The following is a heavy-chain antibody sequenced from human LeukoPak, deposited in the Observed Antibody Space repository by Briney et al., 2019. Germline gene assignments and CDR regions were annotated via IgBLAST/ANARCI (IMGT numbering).Heavy chain of an antibody. D-gene: IGHD3-16*01. CDR2: INPNSGGT. Sequence: ASVKVSCKASGYTFTGYYMHWVRQAPGQGLEWMGWINPNSGGTNYAQKFQGRVTMTRDTSISTAYMELSRLRSDDTAVYYCARVFPPRLGYGPIKYYFDYWGQGTLVTVSS. V-gene: IGHV1-2*02. CDR3: ARVFPPRLGYGPIKYYFDY. J-gene: IGHJ4*02. CDR1: GYTFTGYY.